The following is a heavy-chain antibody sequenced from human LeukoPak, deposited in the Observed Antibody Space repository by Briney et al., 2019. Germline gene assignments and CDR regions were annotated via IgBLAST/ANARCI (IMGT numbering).Heavy chain of an antibody. CDR3: ARVKACLGSLYYYYGMDV. CDR1: GGSFSGYY. J-gene: IGHJ6*02. CDR2: INHSGST. D-gene: IGHD1-26*01. Sequence: SETLSLTCAVYGGSFSGYYWSWIRQPPGKGVEWIGEINHSGSTNYNPSLKSRVTISVDTSKNQCSLKLSSVTASDTAVYYCARVKACLGSLYYYYGMDVCGQGTTVTVSS. V-gene: IGHV4-34*01.